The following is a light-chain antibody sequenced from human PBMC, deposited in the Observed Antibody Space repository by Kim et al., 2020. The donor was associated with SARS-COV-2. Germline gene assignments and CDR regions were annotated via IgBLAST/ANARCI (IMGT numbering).Light chain of an antibody. J-gene: IGKJ5*01. CDR1: QSISSY. CDR3: QQSYSTPSIT. CDR2: AAS. V-gene: IGKV1-39*01. Sequence: SLGGKVTITCRARQSISSYLKWYQQKPGKAPQLLIYAASSLQSGVPSRFSGSGSGTDFTLTISSLQPEDFAAYYCQQSYSTPSITFGQGTRLEIK.